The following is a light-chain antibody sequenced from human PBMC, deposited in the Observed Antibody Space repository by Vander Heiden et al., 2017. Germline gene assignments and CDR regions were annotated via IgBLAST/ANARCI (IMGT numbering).Light chain of an antibody. CDR2: LYSDGSQ. CDR3: QTWGIGIQV. V-gene: IGLV4-69*01. Sequence: QLDLTQSPSASASLGDPVTPTCTLSSGHSTYVIAWHQQQPDKAPRYLMTLYSDGSQTKGDGIPDRFSGSSSGAERYLTISSLQSEDEADYYYQTWGIGIQVFGGGTKLTVL. CDR1: SGHSTYV. J-gene: IGLJ2*01.